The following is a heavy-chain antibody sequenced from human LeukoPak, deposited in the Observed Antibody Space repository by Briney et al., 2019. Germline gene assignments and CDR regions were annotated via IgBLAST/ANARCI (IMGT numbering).Heavy chain of an antibody. V-gene: IGHV3-21*03. D-gene: IGHD2-15*01. CDR2: ISSSSSYI. CDR1: GFTFSSYS. J-gene: IGHJ4*02. Sequence: PGGSLRLSCAASGFTFSSYSMNWVRQAPGKGLEWVSSISSSSSYIYYADSVKGRFTISRDNAKNSLYLQMNSLKTEDTAVYYCTTDPIVVVVAASYWGQGTLVTVSS. CDR3: TTDPIVVVVAASY.